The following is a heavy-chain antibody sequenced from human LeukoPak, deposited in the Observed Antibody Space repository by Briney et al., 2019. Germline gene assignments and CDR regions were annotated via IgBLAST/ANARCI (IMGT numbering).Heavy chain of an antibody. Sequence: GGSLRLSCAASGFTFTNYAMSWVRQTPGKGLEWVSATVGSRPDTYHADSVKGRFTVSRDNSRNTLYLQMNNLGIEDSAVYYCTKAPLMSCTGAFCYPFDSWGQGVLVTVSS. D-gene: IGHD2-8*02. CDR3: TKAPLMSCTGAFCYPFDS. CDR1: GFTFTNYA. V-gene: IGHV3-23*01. J-gene: IGHJ4*02. CDR2: TVGSRPDT.